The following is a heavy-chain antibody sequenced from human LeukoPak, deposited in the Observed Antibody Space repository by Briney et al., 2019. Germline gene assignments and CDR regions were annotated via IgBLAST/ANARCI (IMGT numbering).Heavy chain of an antibody. CDR1: GFTFSSYS. Sequence: GGSLRLSCAASGFTFSSYSMNWVRQAPGKGLEWVSSISSSSSYIYYADPVKGRFTISRDNAKNSLYLQMNSLRAEDTAVYYCARGWLDPYYFEYWGQGTLVTVSS. CDR2: ISSSSSYI. D-gene: IGHD6-19*01. CDR3: ARGWLDPYYFEY. V-gene: IGHV3-21*01. J-gene: IGHJ4*02.